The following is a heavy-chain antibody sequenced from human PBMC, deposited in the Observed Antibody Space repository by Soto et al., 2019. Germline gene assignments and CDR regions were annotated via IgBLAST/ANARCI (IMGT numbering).Heavy chain of an antibody. D-gene: IGHD6-6*01. CDR3: ASGRLVSRYYGLDV. Sequence: PSETLSLTRTVSGGSMNDYYWSWIRQPAGKGLEWIGRIFTSGNTNYNPSLRSRLTMSVDTSTNQVSLRLTSVTAADTAVYYCASGRLVSRYYGLDVWGQGTTVTVSS. V-gene: IGHV4-4*07. J-gene: IGHJ6*02. CDR1: GGSMNDYY. CDR2: IFTSGNT.